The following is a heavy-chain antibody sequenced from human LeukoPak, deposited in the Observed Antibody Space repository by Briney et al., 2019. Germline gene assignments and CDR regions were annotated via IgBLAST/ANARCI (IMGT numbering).Heavy chain of an antibody. CDR2: ISGSSGGT. J-gene: IGHJ4*02. CDR1: GLTFSRYA. CDR3: AKTGTDDGYSIYFDH. Sequence: GGSLRLSCAASGLTFSRYAMSWVRQAPGKGLEWVSTISGSSGGTYNADSVKGRFTISRDNSQNTLYLQMNSLRAEDTAIYYCAKTGTDDGYSIYFDHWGQGTLVTVPS. D-gene: IGHD5-24*01. V-gene: IGHV3-23*01.